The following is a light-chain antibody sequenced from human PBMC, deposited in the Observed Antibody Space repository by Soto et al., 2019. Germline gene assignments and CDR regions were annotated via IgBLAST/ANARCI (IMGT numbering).Light chain of an antibody. J-gene: IGKJ2*01. V-gene: IGKV1-39*01. CDR3: QQSYSTPHT. CDR2: AAS. Sequence: DFQMTQSPSSLSASVGDRVTITCRASQNIYNYLNWYQHKPGKAPKLLIYAASSMQSGVPSRFSVSGSGTDFTLTISSLQPEDFATYYCQQSYSTPHTFGQGTKLEIK. CDR1: QNIYNY.